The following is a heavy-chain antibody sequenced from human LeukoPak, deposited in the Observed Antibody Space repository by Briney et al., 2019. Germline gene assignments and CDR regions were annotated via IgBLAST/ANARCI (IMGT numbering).Heavy chain of an antibody. CDR3: ARGLIVVVPAATDYYMDV. CDR1: GGSSNSGDYY. CDR2: IYYSGNT. Sequence: SETLSLTCTVSGGSSNSGDYYWTWIRQPPGKGLEWIGYIYYSGNTYYNPSLKSRVTMSVDTSKNQFSLKLSSVTAADTAVYYCARGLIVVVPAATDYYMDVWGKGTTVTVSS. V-gene: IGHV4-30-4*08. J-gene: IGHJ6*03. D-gene: IGHD2-2*01.